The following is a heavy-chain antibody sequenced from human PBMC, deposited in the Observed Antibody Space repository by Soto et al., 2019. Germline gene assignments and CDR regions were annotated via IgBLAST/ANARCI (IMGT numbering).Heavy chain of an antibody. V-gene: IGHV1-18*01. CDR1: GYTFTSYG. CDR2: ISAYNGNT. CDR3: ATGPFPPAPDAFDI. Sequence: ASVKVSCKASGYTFTSYGISWVRQAPGQGLEWMGWISAYNGNTNYAQKHQGRVTMTTDTSTGTVYMELRSLRSEDTAVYYCATGPFPPAPDAFDIWGQGTMVTVSS. J-gene: IGHJ3*02.